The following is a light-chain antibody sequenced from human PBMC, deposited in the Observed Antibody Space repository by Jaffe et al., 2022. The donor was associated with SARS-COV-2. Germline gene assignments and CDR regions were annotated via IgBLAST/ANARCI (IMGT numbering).Light chain of an antibody. CDR3: QQYNHWPPEYT. V-gene: IGKV3-15*01. CDR2: AAS. Sequence: EIVMTQSPATLSMSPGERATLSCRASQSVSSNLAWYQQKPGQAPRLLIYAASTRATGIPARFSGSGSGTEFTLTISSLQSEDFAFYYCQQYNHWPPEYTFGQGTKLEIK. J-gene: IGKJ2*01. CDR1: QSVSSN.